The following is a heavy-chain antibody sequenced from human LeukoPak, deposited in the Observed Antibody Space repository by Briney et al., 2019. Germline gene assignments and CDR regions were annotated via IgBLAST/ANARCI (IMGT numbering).Heavy chain of an antibody. Sequence: ASVKVSCKASGYTFTSYGISWVRQAPGQGLEWMGWISAYNGNTNYAQKLQGRVTMTTDTSTSTAYMELRSLRSDDTAVYYCARDRDSGSYYSEYLQHWGQGTLVTVSS. D-gene: IGHD1-26*01. J-gene: IGHJ1*01. CDR3: ARDRDSGSYYSEYLQH. CDR1: GYTFTSYG. V-gene: IGHV1-18*01. CDR2: ISAYNGNT.